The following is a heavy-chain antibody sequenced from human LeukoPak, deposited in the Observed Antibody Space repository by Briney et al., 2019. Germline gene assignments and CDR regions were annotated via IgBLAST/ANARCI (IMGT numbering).Heavy chain of an antibody. Sequence: SEILSLTCAVYGGSFSGYYWSWIRQPPGKGLEWIGEINHSGSTNYNPSLKSRVTISVDTSKNQFSLKLSSVTAADTAVYYCARRWSNVLRFPFDYWGQGTLVTVSS. J-gene: IGHJ4*02. V-gene: IGHV4-34*01. CDR1: GGSFSGYY. CDR2: INHSGST. CDR3: ARRWSNVLRFPFDY. D-gene: IGHD3-3*01.